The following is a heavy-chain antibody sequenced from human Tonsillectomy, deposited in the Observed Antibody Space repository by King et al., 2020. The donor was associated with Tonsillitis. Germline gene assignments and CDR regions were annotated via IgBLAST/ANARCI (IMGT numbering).Heavy chain of an antibody. V-gene: IGHV1-2*02. CDR3: TRGRKTGTLGL. D-gene: IGHD3-9*01. Sequence: VQLVESGAEVKKPGASLKVSCKASEYTFTDYYIYWVRQAPGQGLEWMGWINFNSGGRNYAQKFQGRVTMTRDTSISTVYMELGRLRSDDTAVYYCTRGRKTGTLGLWGQGTLVTVSS. CDR1: EYTFTDYY. CDR2: INFNSGGR. J-gene: IGHJ4*02.